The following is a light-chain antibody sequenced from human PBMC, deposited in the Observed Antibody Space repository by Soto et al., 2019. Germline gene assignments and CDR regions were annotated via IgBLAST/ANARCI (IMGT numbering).Light chain of an antibody. Sequence: QSVLTQPASVSGSPGQSITISCTGTSSDVGGFDFVSWFQRRPGKAPRLIIYEVTNRPSGISDRFSGSKSGDTASLTISGLQAGDEADYFCSSYIKTTTLYVFGSGTNLTVL. J-gene: IGLJ1*01. CDR2: EVT. V-gene: IGLV2-14*01. CDR3: SSYIKTTTLYV. CDR1: SSDVGGFDF.